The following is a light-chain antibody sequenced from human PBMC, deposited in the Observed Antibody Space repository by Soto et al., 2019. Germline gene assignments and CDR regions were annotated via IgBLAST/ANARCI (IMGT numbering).Light chain of an antibody. CDR2: GAS. J-gene: IGKJ1*01. CDR3: QQYNNWPWT. V-gene: IGKV3-15*01. CDR1: ENVRTF. Sequence: DIVLTQSPATLSLSPGERSTLSCRASENVRTFVDWYQQKPGQAPRLLIYGASKRATGFPARFSGSGSGTDFTLTISSLQSEDFAVYYCQQYNNWPWTFGQGTKVDIK.